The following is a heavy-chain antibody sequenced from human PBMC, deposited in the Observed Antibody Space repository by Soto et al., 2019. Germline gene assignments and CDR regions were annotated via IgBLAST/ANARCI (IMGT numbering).Heavy chain of an antibody. Sequence: SLRLSCAASVFTFSSYSMNWVLQNPVKGLEWVSSISSSSSYIYYADSVKGRFTISRDNAKNSLYLQMNSLRAEDTAVYYCARHSPYGSGRYFEYWGQGTLVTVSS. CDR1: VFTFSSYS. J-gene: IGHJ4*02. CDR3: ARHSPYGSGRYFEY. V-gene: IGHV3-21*01. CDR2: ISSSSSYI. D-gene: IGHD3-10*01.